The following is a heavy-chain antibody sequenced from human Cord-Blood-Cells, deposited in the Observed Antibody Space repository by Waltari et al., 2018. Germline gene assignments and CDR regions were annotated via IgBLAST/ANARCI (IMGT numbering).Heavy chain of an antibody. D-gene: IGHD6-13*01. V-gene: IGHV1-69*01. CDR1: GGTFSSYA. Sequence: QVQLVQSGAEVKKPRSSVKVSCKASGGTFSSYAISWVRQAPGQGLEWMGGIIPIFGTANYAQKFQGRVTITADESTSTAYMELSSLRSEDTAVYYCARERLAAAGSYYFDYWGQGTLVTVSS. J-gene: IGHJ4*02. CDR2: IIPIFGTA. CDR3: ARERLAAAGSYYFDY.